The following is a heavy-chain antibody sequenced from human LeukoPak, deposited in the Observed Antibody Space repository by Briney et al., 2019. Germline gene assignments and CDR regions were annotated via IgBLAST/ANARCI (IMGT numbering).Heavy chain of an antibody. CDR3: AKDLSTVTTSDPPIIDY. J-gene: IGHJ4*02. CDR2: ISYDGSNK. Sequence: GRSLRLSCAASGFTFSSYGMHWVRQAPGKGLEWVAVISYDGSNKYYADSVKGRFTISRDNSKNTLYLQMNSLRAEDTAVYYCAKDLSTVTTSDPPIIDYWGQGTLVTVSS. D-gene: IGHD4-17*01. V-gene: IGHV3-30*18. CDR1: GFTFSSYG.